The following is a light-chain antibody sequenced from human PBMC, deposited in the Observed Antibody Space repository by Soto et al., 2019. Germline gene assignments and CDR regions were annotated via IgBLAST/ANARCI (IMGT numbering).Light chain of an antibody. V-gene: IGLV3-1*01. CDR1: KLGDRY. CDR2: QDS. Sequence: SYELTQPPSVSVSPGQTATITCSADKLGDRYTSWYQQKPGQSPVLVIHQDSKRPSGVSNRCSGSKSGNTASLTISGLQAEDEADYYCSSYTSSFTPIGVFGGGTKLTVL. CDR3: SSYTSSFTPIGV. J-gene: IGLJ3*02.